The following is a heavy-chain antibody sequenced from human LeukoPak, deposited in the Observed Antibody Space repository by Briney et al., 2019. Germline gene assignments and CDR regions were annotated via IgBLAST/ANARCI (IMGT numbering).Heavy chain of an antibody. Sequence: GGSLRLSCAASGCTFSSYSMNWVRKAPGKGLEWVSSISSSSSYIYYADSVKGRFTISRDNAKNSLYLQMNSLRAEDTAVYYCARDDYDYVWGSYRHHYFDYWGQGTLVTVSS. D-gene: IGHD3-16*02. CDR2: ISSSSSYI. J-gene: IGHJ4*02. CDR1: GCTFSSYS. CDR3: ARDDYDYVWGSYRHHYFDY. V-gene: IGHV3-21*01.